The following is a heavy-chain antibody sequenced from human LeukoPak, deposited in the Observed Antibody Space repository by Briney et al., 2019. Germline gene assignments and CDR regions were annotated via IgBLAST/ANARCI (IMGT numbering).Heavy chain of an antibody. D-gene: IGHD6-19*01. J-gene: IGHJ4*02. Sequence: SETLSLTCAVYGGSFSGYYWSWIRQPPGKGLEWIGEINHSGSTNYNPSLKSRVTISVDKSKNQFSLKLSSVTAADTAVYYCARGSEGSGWYYFDYWGQGTLVTVSS. CDR1: GGSFSGYY. V-gene: IGHV4-34*01. CDR3: ARGSEGSGWYYFDY. CDR2: INHSGST.